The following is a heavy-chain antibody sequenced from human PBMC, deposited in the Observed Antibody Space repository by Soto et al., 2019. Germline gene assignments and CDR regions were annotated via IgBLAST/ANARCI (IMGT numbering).Heavy chain of an antibody. CDR1: GYTFTSYY. J-gene: IGHJ4*02. CDR2: INPSGGST. CDR3: ARDSGQGSGSYYLPYYFDY. V-gene: IGHV1-46*03. Sequence: ASVKVSCKASGYTFTSYYMHWVRQAPGQGLDWMGIINPSGGSTSYAQKFQGRVTMTRDTSTSTVYMELSSLRSEDTAVYYCARDSGQGSGSYYLPYYFDYWGQGTLVTVSS. D-gene: IGHD3-10*01.